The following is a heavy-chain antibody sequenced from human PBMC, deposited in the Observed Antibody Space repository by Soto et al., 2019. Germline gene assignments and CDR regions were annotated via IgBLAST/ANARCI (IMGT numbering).Heavy chain of an antibody. CDR3: ERDGRYSGYDSWFDP. V-gene: IGHV4-59*01. Sequence: ETLSVTCTVSGGAIGSYYWIWIRQPPGNGLEWIGYIYYSGSTNYNPSLKSRVTISVDTSKNQFSLKLSSVTAADTAVYYCERDGRYSGYDSWFDPWGQGTLVTVSS. D-gene: IGHD5-12*01. J-gene: IGHJ5*02. CDR2: IYYSGST. CDR1: GGAIGSYY.